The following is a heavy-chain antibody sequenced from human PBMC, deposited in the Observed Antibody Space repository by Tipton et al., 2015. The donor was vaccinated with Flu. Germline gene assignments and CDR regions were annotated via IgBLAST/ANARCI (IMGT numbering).Heavy chain of an antibody. CDR1: GDSISTTIYY. V-gene: IGHV4-39*07. D-gene: IGHD2-2*01. J-gene: IGHJ6*02. Sequence: TLSLTCTVSGDSISTTIYYWGWVRQPPGKGLEWIGSIYYSGTTDYNPSLKSRVTISVDSSKNEFSLTLASLTAADTAVYYCARGDRVVVVPAAMGFLYGMDVWGQGTTVTVSS. CDR3: ARGDRVVVVPAAMGFLYGMDV. CDR2: IYYSGTT.